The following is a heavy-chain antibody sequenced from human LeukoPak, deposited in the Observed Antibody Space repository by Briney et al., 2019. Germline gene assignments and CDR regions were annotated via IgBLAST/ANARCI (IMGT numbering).Heavy chain of an antibody. J-gene: IGHJ4*02. V-gene: IGHV3-15*07. D-gene: IGHD4-11*01. CDR2: IRSNSDGGTI. CDR1: GVSFSNAW. CDR3: ATDSYDYT. Sequence: GGSLRLSCATSGVSFSNAWMNWVRQAPGTGLEWVGRIRSNSDGGTIDYAASVKDRFTLLRADSKNTLYLQLNSLQTADTAVYYCATDSYDYTGGQGTLVTVSS.